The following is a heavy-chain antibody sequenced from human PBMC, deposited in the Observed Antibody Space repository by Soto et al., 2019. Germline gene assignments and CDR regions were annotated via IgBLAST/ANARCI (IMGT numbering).Heavy chain of an antibody. Sequence: QVQLVQSGAEVKKPGASVKVSCKASGYTFTSYGISWVRQAPGQGLEWMGWISAYNGNTNYAQKLKGRVTMTTDTSTSTAYMELRSLRSDDTAVYYCARDPRGVGATDYYYGMDVWGQGTTVTVSS. CDR3: ARDPRGVGATDYYYGMDV. D-gene: IGHD1-26*01. V-gene: IGHV1-18*04. CDR1: GYTFTSYG. J-gene: IGHJ6*02. CDR2: ISAYNGNT.